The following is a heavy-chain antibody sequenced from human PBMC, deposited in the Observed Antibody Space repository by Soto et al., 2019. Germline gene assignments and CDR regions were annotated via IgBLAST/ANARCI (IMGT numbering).Heavy chain of an antibody. V-gene: IGHV3-23*01. CDR3: ARKVYYYYGMDV. CDR1: GFTFSSYA. Sequence: GGSLRLSCAASGFTFSSYAMSWVRQAPGKGLEWVSVISGSGGSTYYADSVKGRFTISRDNSKNTLYLQMNSLRAEGTAVYYCARKVYYYYGMDVWGQGTTVTVSS. J-gene: IGHJ6*02. CDR2: ISGSGGST.